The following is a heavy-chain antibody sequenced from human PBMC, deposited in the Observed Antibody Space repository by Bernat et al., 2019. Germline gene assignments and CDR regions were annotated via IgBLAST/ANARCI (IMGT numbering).Heavy chain of an antibody. Sequence: VQLVESGGGLVQPGGSLRLSCAASGFTFSDYYMSWIRQAPGKGLDWVSYISSSSSYTNYADSVKGRFTISRDNAKNSLYLQMNSLRAEDTAVYYCARGTSTSAPYMDVWGKETTVTVSS. CDR2: ISSSSSYT. CDR1: GFTFSDYY. J-gene: IGHJ6*03. CDR3: ARGTSTSAPYMDV. V-gene: IGHV3-11*05.